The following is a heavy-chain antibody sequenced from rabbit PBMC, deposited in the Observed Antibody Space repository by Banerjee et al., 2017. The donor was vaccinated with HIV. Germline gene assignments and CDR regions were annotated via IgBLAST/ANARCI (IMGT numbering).Heavy chain of an antibody. J-gene: IGHJ4*01. CDR2: IYAGSSGST. CDR1: GFSFSSSYW. CDR3: ARAQSGAISYGFNL. Sequence: QEQLEESGGDLVKPEGSLTLTCTASGFSFSSSYWICWVRQAPGKGLEWIACIYAGSSGSTYYASWAKGRFTISKTSSTTVTLQMTSLTAADTATYFCARAQSGAISYGFNLWGQGTLVTVS. D-gene: IGHD6-1*01. V-gene: IGHV1S45*01.